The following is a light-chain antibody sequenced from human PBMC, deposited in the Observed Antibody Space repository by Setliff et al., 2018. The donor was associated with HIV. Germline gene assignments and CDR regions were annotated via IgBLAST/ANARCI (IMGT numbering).Light chain of an antibody. Sequence: QSALTQPASVSGSPGQSITISCTGTSSDVGAYNYVSWYQQHPDKAPKLMIYDVSNRPSGVSNHFSGSKSGNTASLTISGLQAEDEADYYCSSYTTTSTVVFGGGTKVTVL. CDR3: SSYTTTSTVV. J-gene: IGLJ2*01. CDR1: SSDVGAYNY. V-gene: IGLV2-14*03. CDR2: DVS.